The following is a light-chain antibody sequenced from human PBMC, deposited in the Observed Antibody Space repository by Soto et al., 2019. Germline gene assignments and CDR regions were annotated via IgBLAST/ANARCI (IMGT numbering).Light chain of an antibody. CDR2: EVS. CDR3: QSYDRGLTGVV. J-gene: IGLJ3*02. CDR1: SSDVGGYNY. V-gene: IGLV2-8*01. Sequence: QSALTQPPSASGSPGQSVTISCTGTSSDVGGYNYVSWYQQHPGKAPKLMIYEVSKRPSGVPDRFSGSKSGNTASLTITGLRTDDEADYFCQSYDRGLTGVVFGGGTKVTVL.